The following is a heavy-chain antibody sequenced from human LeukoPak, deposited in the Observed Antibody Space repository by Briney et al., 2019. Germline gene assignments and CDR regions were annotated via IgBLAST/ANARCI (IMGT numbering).Heavy chain of an antibody. V-gene: IGHV5-51*01. D-gene: IGHD3-9*01. J-gene: IGHJ4*02. CDR1: GYSFTSYW. CDR3: ARHMGRYFDWSVYYFDY. CDR2: IYPGDPDT. Sequence: GESLKISCKGSGYSFTSYWIRWVRQMSGKGLEWMGIIYPGDPDTRYSPSFQGQVTISADKSISTAYLQWSSLKASDTAMYYCARHMGRYFDWSVYYFDYWGQGTLVTVSS.